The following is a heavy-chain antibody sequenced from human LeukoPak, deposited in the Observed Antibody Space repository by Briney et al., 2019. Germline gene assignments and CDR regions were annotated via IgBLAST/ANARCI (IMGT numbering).Heavy chain of an antibody. Sequence: SETLSLTCSVSGGSFSGISYYWGWLRQPPGKGREWMGNIYYSGSTYNKPSLGSGVIISVDTSKNQLSLKLTSVAAADTSVYYCARQGVVGATGFDYWGQGTLVTVS. V-gene: IGHV4-39*01. CDR3: ARQGVVGATGFDY. CDR2: IYYSGST. CDR1: GGSFSGISYY. J-gene: IGHJ4*02. D-gene: IGHD1-26*01.